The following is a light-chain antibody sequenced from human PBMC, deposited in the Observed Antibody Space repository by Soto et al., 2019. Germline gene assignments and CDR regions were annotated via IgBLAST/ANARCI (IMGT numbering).Light chain of an antibody. J-gene: IGKJ1*01. CDR3: QHYYNYPWT. CDR1: QDIHNY. Sequence: AVLLTQSPSSFSASTGDRATITCRASQDIHNYLAWYQQVPGKAPKLLLSAPSILQTGDPSRFSGSGSGTAITLTFDSLQFDDFPAYFFQHYYNYPWTCGQGITV. CDR2: APS. V-gene: IGKV1-8*01.